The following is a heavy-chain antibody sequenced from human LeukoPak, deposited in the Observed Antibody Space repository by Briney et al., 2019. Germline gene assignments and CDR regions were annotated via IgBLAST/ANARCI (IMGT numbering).Heavy chain of an antibody. CDR2: INHSGST. D-gene: IGHD4-23*01. J-gene: IGHJ4*02. V-gene: IGHV4-30-2*01. Sequence: PSQTLSLTCAVSGGSISSGAYSWSWLRQPPGKGLEWIGEINHSGSTNYNPSLKSRVTISVDTSKNQSSLKLSSVTAADTAVYYCARHLRTTVDFDYWGQGTLVTVSS. CDR1: GGSISSGAYS. CDR3: ARHLRTTVDFDY.